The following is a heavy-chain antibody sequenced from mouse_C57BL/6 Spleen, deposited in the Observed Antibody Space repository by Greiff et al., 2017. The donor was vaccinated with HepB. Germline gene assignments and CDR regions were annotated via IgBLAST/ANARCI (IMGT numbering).Heavy chain of an antibody. CDR2: INPNNGGT. Sequence: VQLKESGPELVKPGASVKMSCKASGYTFTDYNMHWVKQSHGKSLEWIGYINPNNGGTSYNQKFKGKATLTVNKSSSTAYMELRSLTSEDSAVYYCARLSGTTGWYFDVWGTGTTVTVSS. CDR3: ARLSGTTGWYFDV. CDR1: GYTFTDYN. D-gene: IGHD1-3*01. J-gene: IGHJ1*03. V-gene: IGHV1-22*01.